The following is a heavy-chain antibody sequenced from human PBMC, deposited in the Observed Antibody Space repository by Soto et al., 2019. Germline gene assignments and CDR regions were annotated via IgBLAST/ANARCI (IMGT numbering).Heavy chain of an antibody. CDR2: IYVTGTT. V-gene: IGHV4-30-4*01. CDR3: ARLYWSYYASSGYLDQ. CDR1: GASINNGDYY. Sequence: LSLTCTVSGASINNGDYYWIWIRQTPGKGLEWVGYIYVTGTTYYNPSLKTRLAISIDRSKSQFSLRLTSVTAADTAVYYCARLYWSYYASSGYLDQWGQGTLVTVSS. D-gene: IGHD3-22*01. J-gene: IGHJ4*02.